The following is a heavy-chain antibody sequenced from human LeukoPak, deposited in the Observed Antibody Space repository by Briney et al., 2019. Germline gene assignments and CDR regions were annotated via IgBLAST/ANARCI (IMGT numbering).Heavy chain of an antibody. V-gene: IGHV4-34*01. CDR1: GGSFSGYY. D-gene: IGHD2-2*01. CDR3: ARGRGADIVVVLAVLYYYYYMDV. J-gene: IGHJ6*03. Sequence: SETLSLTCAVYGGSFSGYYWSWIRQPPGKGLEWIGEINHSGSTNYNPSLKSRVTISVDTSKNQFSLKLSSVTAADTAVYYCARGRGADIVVVLAVLYYYYYMDVWGKGTTVTVSS. CDR2: INHSGST.